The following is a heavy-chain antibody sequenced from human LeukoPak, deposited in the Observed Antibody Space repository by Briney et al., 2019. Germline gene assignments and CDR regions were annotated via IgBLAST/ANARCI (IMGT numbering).Heavy chain of an antibody. V-gene: IGHV1-18*01. CDR1: GYTFTTYG. J-gene: IGHJ3*02. CDR3: ARLDSHADAFDI. CDR2: ISTYNGNT. Sequence: GASVKVSCKTSGYTFTTYGINWVRQAPGQRLEWMGWISTYNGNTSYAQKLQDRVTMTKDTSTSTAYMELRSLRSDDTAVYYCARLDSHADAFDIWGQGTMVTVSS. D-gene: IGHD3/OR15-3a*01.